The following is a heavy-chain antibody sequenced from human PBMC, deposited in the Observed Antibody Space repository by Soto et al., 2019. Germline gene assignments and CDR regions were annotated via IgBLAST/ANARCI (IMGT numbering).Heavy chain of an antibody. J-gene: IGHJ4*02. V-gene: IGHV4-39*01. D-gene: IGHD3-10*01. CDR2: VFYTGFT. Sequence: PSETLSLTCAVSGGSISGSYYYWGWLRQSPGKGPEWIGSVFYTGFTSYNPSLESRVSVSVDTSKNQFSLKVSGVSAADTAVYYCAHSGTYSPYFDYWGQGTLVTVSS. CDR3: AHSGTYSPYFDY. CDR1: GGSISGSYYY.